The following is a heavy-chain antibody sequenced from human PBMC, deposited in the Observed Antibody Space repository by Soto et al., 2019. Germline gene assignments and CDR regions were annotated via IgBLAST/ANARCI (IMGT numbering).Heavy chain of an antibody. J-gene: IGHJ4*02. V-gene: IGHV3-48*02. D-gene: IGHD4-17*01. CDR2: ITSDGGVT. Sequence: EVQLVESGGGLVHPGGSLRLSCAASGFTFSDYSMNWVRQAPGKGLEWVSYITSDGGVTYYADSVKGRFSVYRDNDKKSLFLQMNSLRDEDTAVYYGARLPKGSTVTSWGQGTLVTVSS. CDR3: ARLPKGSTVTS. CDR1: GFTFSDYS.